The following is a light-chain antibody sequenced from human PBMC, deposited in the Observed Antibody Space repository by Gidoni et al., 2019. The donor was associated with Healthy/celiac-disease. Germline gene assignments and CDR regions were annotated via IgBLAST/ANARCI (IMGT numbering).Light chain of an antibody. V-gene: IGKV1-39*01. CDR3: QQSYSTPHT. CDR1: QSISSY. J-gene: IGKJ2*01. Sequence: IQMTPCPSSLSASVGDRVTITCRASQSISSYLNWYQQKPGKAPKLLIYAASSLQSGVPSRFSGSGSGTDFTLTISSLQPEDFATYYCQQSYSTPHTFGQGTKLEIK. CDR2: AAS.